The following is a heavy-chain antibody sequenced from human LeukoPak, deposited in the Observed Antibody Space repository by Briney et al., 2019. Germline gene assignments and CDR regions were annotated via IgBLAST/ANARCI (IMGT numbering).Heavy chain of an antibody. CDR3: AKDLNYGGNSGFDY. CDR1: GFTFSSYG. D-gene: IGHD4-23*01. Sequence: GGSLRLSCAASGFTFSSYGMHWVRQAPGKGLEWVAVISYDGSNKYYADSVKGRFTISRDNSKNTLYLQMNSLRAEDTAVYYCAKDLNYGGNSGFDYWGQGTLVTVSS. V-gene: IGHV3-30*18. CDR2: ISYDGSNK. J-gene: IGHJ4*02.